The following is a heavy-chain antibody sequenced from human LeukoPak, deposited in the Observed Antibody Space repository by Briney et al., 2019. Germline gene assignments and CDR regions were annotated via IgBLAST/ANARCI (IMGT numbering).Heavy chain of an antibody. V-gene: IGHV3-30*02. J-gene: IGHJ4*02. CDR3: ARDGEGSSWYPGGY. D-gene: IGHD6-13*01. Sequence: GGSLRLSCAASGFTFSTYGVHWVRQGPGKGLEWVAFIRFDGTNKYYADSVKGRFTISRDNSKNTLYLQMNSLRAEDTAVYYCARDGEGSSWYPGGYWGQGTLVTVSS. CDR2: IRFDGTNK. CDR1: GFTFSTYG.